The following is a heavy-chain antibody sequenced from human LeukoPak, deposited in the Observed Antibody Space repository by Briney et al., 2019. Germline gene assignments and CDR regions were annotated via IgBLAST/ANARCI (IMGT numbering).Heavy chain of an antibody. Sequence: SETLSLTCNVSGGSINSGSFYWSWIRQPAGKGLEWTGRIYSGGHTNYNPSLKSRVTVSADTSKNQLSLNLSSVTAADTAVYYCARSRGFSYGFNFDYWGQGTLVTVSS. D-gene: IGHD5-18*01. CDR1: GGSINSGSFY. CDR2: IYSGGHT. J-gene: IGHJ4*02. CDR3: ARSRGFSYGFNFDY. V-gene: IGHV4-61*02.